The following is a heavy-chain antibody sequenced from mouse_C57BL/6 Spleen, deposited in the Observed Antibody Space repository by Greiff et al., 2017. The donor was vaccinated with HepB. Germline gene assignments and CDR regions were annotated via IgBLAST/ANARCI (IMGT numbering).Heavy chain of an antibody. J-gene: IGHJ1*03. CDR3: ARPDGYYWYFEV. V-gene: IGHV1-52*01. Sequence: QVQLQQPGAELVRPGSSVKLSCKASGYTFTSYWMHWVKQRPIQGLEWIGNIDPSDSETHYNQKFKDKATLTVDKSSSTAYMQLSSLTSEDSAVYYCARPDGYYWYFEVWGTGTTVTVSS. CDR1: GYTFTSYW. D-gene: IGHD2-3*01. CDR2: IDPSDSET.